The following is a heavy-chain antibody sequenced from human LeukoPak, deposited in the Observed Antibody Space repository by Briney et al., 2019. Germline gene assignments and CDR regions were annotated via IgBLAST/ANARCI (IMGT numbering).Heavy chain of an antibody. Sequence: GGSLRLSCAASGFTFDDYAMHWVRQAPGKGLEWVSGISWNSGSIGYADSVKGRFTISRDNAKNSLYLQMNNLRAEDTALYYCAKVSGTLSPFDYWGQGTLVTVSS. D-gene: IGHD3-10*01. CDR1: GFTFDDYA. J-gene: IGHJ4*02. V-gene: IGHV3-9*01. CDR2: ISWNSGSI. CDR3: AKVSGTLSPFDY.